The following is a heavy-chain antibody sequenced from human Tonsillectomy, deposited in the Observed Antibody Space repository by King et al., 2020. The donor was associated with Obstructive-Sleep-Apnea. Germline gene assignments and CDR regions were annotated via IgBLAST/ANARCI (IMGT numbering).Heavy chain of an antibody. CDR3: AGGPSPRKGVATITDY. J-gene: IGHJ4*02. Sequence: VQLVESGAEVKKPGASVKVSCKASGYTFTSYGISWVRQAPGQGLEWMGWISAYNGNTNYAQKLQGRVTMTTDTSTSTAYMELRSLRSDDTAVYSCAGGPSPRKGVATITDYWGQGTLVTVSS. V-gene: IGHV1-18*01. CDR2: ISAYNGNT. CDR1: GYTFTSYG. D-gene: IGHD5-12*01.